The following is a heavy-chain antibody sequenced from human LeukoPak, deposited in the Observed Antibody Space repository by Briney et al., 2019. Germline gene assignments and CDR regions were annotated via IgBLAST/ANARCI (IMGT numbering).Heavy chain of an antibody. D-gene: IGHD2-2*01. V-gene: IGHV5-51*01. Sequence: GESLKISFKGSGSSFTSYWIGGVRQRPGKGLEWMGIIYPGDCDTRYSASFQGQVTISADKSSSTAYLQWRSLKASDTAMYYCARPRSQLLSEFFYWGQGTLVTVSS. CDR2: IYPGDCDT. CDR3: ARPRSQLLSEFFY. J-gene: IGHJ4*02. CDR1: GSSFTSYW.